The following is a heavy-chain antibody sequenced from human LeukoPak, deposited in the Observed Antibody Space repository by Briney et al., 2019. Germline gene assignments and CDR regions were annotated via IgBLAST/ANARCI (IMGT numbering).Heavy chain of an antibody. CDR2: INRSGNT. D-gene: IGHD3-3*01. V-gene: IGHV4-34*01. J-gene: IGHJ4*02. CDR1: GEPFSGYY. Sequence: PSETLSPTCRVSGEPFSGYYWSWIRQPPGKGLELIGEINRSGNTDYNPSLKSRVSISIDTSKNQVSLNLFAVTAADTAVYYCARLVPERFFQLNPEGYYDSWGQGTLVTVSS. CDR3: ARLVPERFFQLNPEGYYDS.